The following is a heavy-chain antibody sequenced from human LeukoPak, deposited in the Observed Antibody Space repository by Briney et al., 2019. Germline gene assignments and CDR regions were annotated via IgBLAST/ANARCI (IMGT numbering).Heavy chain of an antibody. CDR3: ARDSPLACCSGGSCSNAFDI. D-gene: IGHD2-15*01. J-gene: IGHJ3*02. Sequence: PGGALRLSCAASGFTFSSYWMHWVRQAPGKGLGCVSRINSDWSSTSYADSVKGRFTISRDNAKNTLYLQMNSLRAENTAVYYCARDSPLACCSGGSCSNAFDIWGQGTMVTVSS. CDR1: GFTFSSYW. CDR2: INSDWSST. V-gene: IGHV3-74*01.